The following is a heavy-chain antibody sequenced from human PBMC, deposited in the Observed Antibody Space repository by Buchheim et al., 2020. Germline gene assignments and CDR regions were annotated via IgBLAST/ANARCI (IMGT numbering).Heavy chain of an antibody. J-gene: IGHJ4*02. CDR1: GGSFSGYY. D-gene: IGHD3-3*01. Sequence: QVQLQQWGAGLLKPSETLSLTCAAYGGSFSGYYWSWIRQPPGKGLEWIGEINHSGSTNYNPSLKSRVTISVDTSKNQFSLKLSSVTAADTAVYYCAKRGTLRPFDYWGQGTL. CDR3: AKRGTLRPFDY. CDR2: INHSGST. V-gene: IGHV4-34*01.